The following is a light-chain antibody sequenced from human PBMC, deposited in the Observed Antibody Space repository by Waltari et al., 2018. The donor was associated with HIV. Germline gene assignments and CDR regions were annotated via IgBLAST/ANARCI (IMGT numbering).Light chain of an antibody. Sequence: EIVMTQSPATLSVSPGERASQNIGTNLAWYQQKPGQAPRLLIYGASTRATGIPARFSGSGAGTEFTLAISSLQAEDFAVYYCQQYDTWPPKTFGQGTKVEIK. CDR3: QQYDTWPPKT. CDR2: GAS. CDR1: QNIGTN. V-gene: IGKV3-15*01. J-gene: IGKJ1*01.